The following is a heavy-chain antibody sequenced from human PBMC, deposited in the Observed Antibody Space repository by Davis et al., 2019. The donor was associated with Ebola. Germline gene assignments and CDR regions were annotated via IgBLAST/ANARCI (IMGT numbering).Heavy chain of an antibody. CDR2: ITSSSSYI. Sequence: GSLRLSCAASGFTFSSYIMNWVRQAPGKGLEWVSSITSSSSYIYYADSVRGRFTISRDNAKNSLYLQMNSLSAEDTAVYYCARAAGSSGWLSDFGYWGQGTLVTVSS. J-gene: IGHJ4*02. CDR1: GFTFSSYI. D-gene: IGHD6-19*01. CDR3: ARAAGSSGWLSDFGY. V-gene: IGHV3-21*01.